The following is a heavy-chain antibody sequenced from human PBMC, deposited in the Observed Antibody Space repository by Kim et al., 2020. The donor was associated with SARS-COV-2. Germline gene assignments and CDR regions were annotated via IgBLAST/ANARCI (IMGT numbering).Heavy chain of an antibody. D-gene: IGHD2-2*01. CDR2: IIPIFGTE. J-gene: IGHJ4*02. Sequence: SVKVSCKASGGTFSSYAISWVRQAPGQGLEWMGGIIPIFGTENYAQKFQGRVTITADESTSTAYMELSSLRSEDTAVYYCARDTVVVVPARLQIWGQGTLVTVSS. CDR1: GGTFSSYA. V-gene: IGHV1-69*13. CDR3: ARDTVVVVPARLQI.